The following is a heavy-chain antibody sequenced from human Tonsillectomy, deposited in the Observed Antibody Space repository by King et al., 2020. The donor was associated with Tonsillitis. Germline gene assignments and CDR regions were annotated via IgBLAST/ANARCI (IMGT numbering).Heavy chain of an antibody. CDR1: GFTVSSNY. CDR3: ARAPVDTAAWY. Sequence: VQLVESGGGLVQPGGSLRLSCAASGFTVSSNYMTWVRQAPGKGLEWVSIIYSGGTTYYVDSVKGRFTISRDNSTNTPYLQMNNLRAEDTAVYYCARAPVDTAAWYCGEGALGTVSS. D-gene: IGHD5-18*01. V-gene: IGHV3-66*01. CDR2: IYSGGTT. J-gene: IGHJ4*02.